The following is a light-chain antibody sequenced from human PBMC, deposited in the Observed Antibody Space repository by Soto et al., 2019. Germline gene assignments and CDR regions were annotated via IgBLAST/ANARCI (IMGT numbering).Light chain of an antibody. J-gene: IGLJ1*01. Sequence: QSALTQPASVSGSPGQSIAISCTGTSSDLFDYNYVSWYQQHPGKAPKLIIYEVSNRPSGVSNRFSGSKSGNTASLTISGLQAEDEADYYCSSYTSSSTYVFGTGTKLTVL. V-gene: IGLV2-14*01. CDR2: EVS. CDR1: SSDLFDYNY. CDR3: SSYTSSSTYV.